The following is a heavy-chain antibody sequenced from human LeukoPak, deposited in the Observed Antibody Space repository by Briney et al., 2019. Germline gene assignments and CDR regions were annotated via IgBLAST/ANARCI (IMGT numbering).Heavy chain of an antibody. J-gene: IGHJ6*01. CDR2: IYSGGST. CDR1: GFTFDNYG. Sequence: GGSLRLSCAASGFTFDNYGMHWVRQAPGKGLEWVSVIYSGGSTYYADSVKGRFTISRDNSKDTLYLQMNSLRAEDTAVYYCASPEMARDGTYAMDVWGQGTTVTVSS. V-gene: IGHV3-NL1*01. D-gene: IGHD5-24*01. CDR3: ASPEMARDGTYAMDV.